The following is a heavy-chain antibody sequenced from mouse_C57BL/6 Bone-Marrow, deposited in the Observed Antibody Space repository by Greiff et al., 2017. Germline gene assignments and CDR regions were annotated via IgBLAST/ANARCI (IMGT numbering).Heavy chain of an antibody. CDR1: GFTFSSYT. J-gene: IGHJ3*01. CDR2: ISGGGGNT. CDR3: ARIYYGNYGGFAY. Sequence: EVKLMESGGGLVKPGGSLKLSCAASGFTFSSYTMSWVRQTPEKRLEWVATISGGGGNTYYPDSVKGRFTISRDNAKNTLYLQMSSLRSEDTALYYCARIYYGNYGGFAYWGQGTLVTVSA. V-gene: IGHV5-9*01. D-gene: IGHD2-1*01.